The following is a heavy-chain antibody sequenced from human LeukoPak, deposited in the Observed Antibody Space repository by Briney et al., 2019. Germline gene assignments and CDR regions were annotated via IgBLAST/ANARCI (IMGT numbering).Heavy chain of an antibody. CDR3: AKSGYNRFDY. J-gene: IGHJ4*02. D-gene: IGHD5-24*01. V-gene: IGHV3-23*01. CDR1: GFTVSSNS. Sequence: GGSLRLSCTVSGFTVSSNSMSWVRQAPGKGLEWVSSISGSGSDGSTYYADSVKGRFTISRDNSKNTLYLQMNSLRAEDTAVYYCAKSGYNRFDYWGQGTLVTVSS. CDR2: ISGSGSDGST.